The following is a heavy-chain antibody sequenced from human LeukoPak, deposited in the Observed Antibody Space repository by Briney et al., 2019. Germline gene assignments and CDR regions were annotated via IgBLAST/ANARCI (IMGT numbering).Heavy chain of an antibody. CDR3: ARANPLFWNRRGLIDY. J-gene: IGHJ4*02. V-gene: IGHV4-34*01. Sequence: SETLSLTCAVYGGSFSGYYWSWIRQPPGKGLEWIGEINHSGSTNYNPSLKSRVTISVDTSKNQFSLKLSSVTAADTAVYYCARANPLFWNRRGLIDYWGQGTLVTVSS. CDR1: GGSFSGYY. CDR2: INHSGST. D-gene: IGHD1-1*01.